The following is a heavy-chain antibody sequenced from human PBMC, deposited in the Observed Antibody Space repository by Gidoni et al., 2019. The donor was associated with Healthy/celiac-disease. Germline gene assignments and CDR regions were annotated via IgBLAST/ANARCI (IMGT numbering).Heavy chain of an antibody. J-gene: IGHJ6*02. V-gene: IGHV4-31*03. CDR2: IYYSGST. D-gene: IGHD2-2*01. CDR3: ARDRCGGSTSCYPRYYYYGMDV. CDR1: GGSISSGGYY. Sequence: QVQLQESGPGLVKPSQTLSLTCTVSGGSISSGGYYWSWLRQHPGKGLEWIGYIYYSGSTYYNPSLKSRVTISVDTSKNQFSLKLSSVTAADTAVYYCARDRCGGSTSCYPRYYYYGMDVWGQGTTVTVSS.